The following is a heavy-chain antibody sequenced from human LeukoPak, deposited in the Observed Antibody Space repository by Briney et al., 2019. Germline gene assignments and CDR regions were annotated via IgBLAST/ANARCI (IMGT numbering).Heavy chain of an antibody. J-gene: IGHJ6*03. Sequence: SETLSLTCTVSGGSISSYYWSWIRQPAGKGLEWIGRIYTSGSTNYNPSLKSRVTMSVDTSKNQFSLKLSSVTAADTAVYYCARARVRGVIIPSIYYYYYMDVWGKGTTVTISS. CDR2: IYTSGST. V-gene: IGHV4-4*07. D-gene: IGHD3-10*01. CDR3: ARARVRGVIIPSIYYYYYMDV. CDR1: GGSISSYY.